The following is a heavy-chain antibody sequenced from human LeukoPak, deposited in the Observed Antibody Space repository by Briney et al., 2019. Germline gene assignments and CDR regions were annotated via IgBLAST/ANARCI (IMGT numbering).Heavy chain of an antibody. J-gene: IGHJ4*02. CDR3: ARDSGGYSYGYLDY. CDR1: GFTFSSYG. V-gene: IGHV3-33*01. D-gene: IGHD5-18*01. CDR2: IWYDGSNK. Sequence: GGSLRLSCAASGFTFSSYGMHWVRQAPGKGLEWMAVIWYDGSNKYYADSVKGRFTISRDNSKNTLYLQMNSLRAEDTAVYYCARDSGGYSYGYLDYWGQGTLVTVSS.